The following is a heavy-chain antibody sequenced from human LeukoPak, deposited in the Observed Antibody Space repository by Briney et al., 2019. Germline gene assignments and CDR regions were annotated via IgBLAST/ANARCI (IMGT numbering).Heavy chain of an antibody. V-gene: IGHV4-30-2*01. CDR3: ARDLGYNWNYFAFDI. Sequence: PSETLSLTCAVSGGSISSGGYSWSWIRQPPGKGLEWIGYIYHSGSTYYNPSLKSRVTISVDRSKNQFSLKLSSVTAADTAVYYCARDLGYNWNYFAFDIWGQGTMVTASS. CDR1: GGSISSGGYS. D-gene: IGHD1-7*01. J-gene: IGHJ3*02. CDR2: IYHSGST.